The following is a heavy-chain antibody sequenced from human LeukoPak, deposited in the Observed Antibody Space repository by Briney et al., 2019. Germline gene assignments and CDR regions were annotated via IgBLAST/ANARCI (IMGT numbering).Heavy chain of an antibody. J-gene: IGHJ4*02. CDR1: GFTFTRYA. CDR3: ATTYYDSSGYHYFDY. CDR2: INNSGGRI. Sequence: GGSLRLSCAASGFTFTRYAMSCVRQAPGKGLEWVSRINNSGGRIYYADSVKGRFTISRDNSQSTLYMQMNSLRAEDTAVYYCATTYYDSSGYHYFDYWGQGTLVTVSS. V-gene: IGHV3-23*01. D-gene: IGHD3-22*01.